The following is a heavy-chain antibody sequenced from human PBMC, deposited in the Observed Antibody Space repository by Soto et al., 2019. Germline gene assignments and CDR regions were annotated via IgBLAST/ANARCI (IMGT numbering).Heavy chain of an antibody. CDR1: GLLVTTTY. D-gene: IGHD3-10*01. CDR2: IYSDGTT. Sequence: RSRTLSCEAFGLLVTTTYMSWVRQAQGEGLEWVSFIYSDGTTNYAECVKGLFTISRNNSKNKVFLQRSSLRAEDTGVCYYAKGGPGASSGLFESWGQGTLVTVYS. V-gene: IGHV3-66*01. J-gene: IGHJ4*02. CDR3: AKGGPGASSGLFES.